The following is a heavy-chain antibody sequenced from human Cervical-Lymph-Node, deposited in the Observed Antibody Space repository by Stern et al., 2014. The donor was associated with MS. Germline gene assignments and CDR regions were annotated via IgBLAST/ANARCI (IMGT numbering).Heavy chain of an antibody. J-gene: IGHJ4*02. CDR3: VRASDPLFEY. Sequence: VQLVESGGGSVKPGGSLRLPCAVSGFTFSDYHMHWIRQAPGKGLEWISYISTTGKTIYYADSVKGRFTISRDNAKNSLYLQMNSLRVEDTAVYYCVRASDPLFEYWGQGTLVTVSS. D-gene: IGHD2-21*02. CDR2: ISTTGKTI. CDR1: GFTFSDYH. V-gene: IGHV3-11*01.